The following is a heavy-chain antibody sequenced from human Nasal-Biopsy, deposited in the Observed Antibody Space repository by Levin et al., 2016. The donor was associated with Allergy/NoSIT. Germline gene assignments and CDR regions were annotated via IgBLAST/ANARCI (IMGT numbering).Heavy chain of an antibody. CDR1: GGSMRGDDY. Sequence: SETLSLTCTVSGGSMRGDDYWAWIRQPPGKGLEWLGSVHHSGTTEDNSSLKSRVTLSADPSNNRFSLVMTSVTAADTAVYYCARGKSAWYWMDYFDRWGRGNPGHRLV. CDR3: ARGKSAWYWMDYFDR. J-gene: IGHJ5*02. CDR2: VHHSGTT. D-gene: IGHD6-19*01. V-gene: IGHV4-38-2*02.